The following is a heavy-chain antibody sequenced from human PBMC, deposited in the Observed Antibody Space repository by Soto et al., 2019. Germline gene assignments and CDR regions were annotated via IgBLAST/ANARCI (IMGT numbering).Heavy chain of an antibody. CDR2: IDPSDSYA. CDR1: WYSFTSYW. CDR3: ARHKAFYYDSSGA. V-gene: IGHV5-10-1*01. Sequence: ESLKTCFKGFWYSFTSYWISWVRQIPAKGLEWMGRIDPSDSYANYSPSFQGHVTFSADKSISTAYLQWSSLRASDTAMYYCARHKAFYYDSSGAWGQGTLVTVSS. D-gene: IGHD3-22*01. J-gene: IGHJ5*02.